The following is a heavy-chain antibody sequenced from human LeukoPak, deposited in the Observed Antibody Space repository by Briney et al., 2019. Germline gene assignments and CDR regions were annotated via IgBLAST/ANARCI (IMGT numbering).Heavy chain of an antibody. V-gene: IGHV1-8*01. CDR1: GYTFTSYD. D-gene: IGHD2-15*01. CDR2: MNPNSGNT. CDR3: ARGGGGTNPNARGSKRYWFDP. J-gene: IGHJ5*02. Sequence: EASVKVSCKASGYTFTSYDINWVRQATGQGLEWMGWMNPNSGNTGYAQKFQGRVTMTRNTSISTAYMELSSLRSEDTAVYYCARGGGGTNPNARGSKRYWFDPWGQGTLVTVSS.